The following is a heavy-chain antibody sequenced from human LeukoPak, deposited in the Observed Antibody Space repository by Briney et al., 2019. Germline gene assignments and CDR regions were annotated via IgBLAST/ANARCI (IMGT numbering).Heavy chain of an antibody. Sequence: PSETLSLTCTVSGVSISSSNSYWGWIRQPPGKGLEWIGSIYYSVNTYYNASLKSQVSISIDTSKNQFSLRLTSVTAADTAVYYCARQTGSGLFILPGGQGTLVTVSS. CDR3: ARQTGSGLFILP. J-gene: IGHJ4*02. CDR2: IYYSVNT. D-gene: IGHD3/OR15-3a*01. CDR1: GVSISSSNSY. V-gene: IGHV4-39*01.